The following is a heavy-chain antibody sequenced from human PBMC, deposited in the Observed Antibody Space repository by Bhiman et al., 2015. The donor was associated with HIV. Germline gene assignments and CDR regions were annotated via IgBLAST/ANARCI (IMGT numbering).Heavy chain of an antibody. V-gene: IGHV3-48*03. J-gene: IGHJ4*02. Sequence: EEKLEESGGGLIQPGGSLRLSCVASGFSFSAYEMHWVRQAPGKGLEWISYINYSGGGDTRYYADSVKGRFTISRDNSNNTLSLQMNSLRPEDTAVYYCARDFSAMGYSYGYAFDYFDYWARERWSPSPQ. CDR1: GFSFSAYE. CDR3: ARDFSAMGYSYGYAFDYFDY. CDR2: INYSGGGDTR. D-gene: IGHD5-18*01.